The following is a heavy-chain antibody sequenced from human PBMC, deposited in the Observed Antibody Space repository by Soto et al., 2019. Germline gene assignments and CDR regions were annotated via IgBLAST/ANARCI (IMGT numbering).Heavy chain of an antibody. CDR1: GFTFSRYA. CDR3: AEGYNSAFDY. D-gene: IGHD6-19*01. Sequence: PGGSLRLSCAASGFTFSRYAMSWVRQAPGKGLEWVSAISLSGDSTYYADSVKGRFTISRDNSKNTLYLQMNSLRAEDTAVYYCAEGYNSAFDYWGQGTLVTVSS. V-gene: IGHV3-23*01. J-gene: IGHJ4*02. CDR2: ISLSGDST.